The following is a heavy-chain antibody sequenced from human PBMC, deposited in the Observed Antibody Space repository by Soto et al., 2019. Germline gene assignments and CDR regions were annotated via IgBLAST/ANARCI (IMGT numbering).Heavy chain of an antibody. V-gene: IGHV1-3*01. CDR2: INAGNGNT. Sequence: QVQLVQSGAEVKKPGASVKVSCKASGYTFTSYAMHWVRQAPGQRLEGMGWINAGNGNTNYSHKFQCRVTITRDTSGSTAYMELSSLRSEDTAVYYCARYDGEYSCYGTDYWGQGTLVTVSS. J-gene: IGHJ4*02. CDR3: ARYDGEYSCYGTDY. CDR1: GYTFTSYA. D-gene: IGHD5-12*01.